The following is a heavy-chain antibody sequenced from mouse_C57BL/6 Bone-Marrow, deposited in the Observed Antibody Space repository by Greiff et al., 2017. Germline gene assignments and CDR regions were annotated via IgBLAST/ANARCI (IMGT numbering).Heavy chain of an antibody. CDR3: ARGITTVEAYYFDD. D-gene: IGHD1-1*01. V-gene: IGHV2-9-1*01. J-gene: IGHJ2*01. CDR1: GFSLTSYA. CDR2: IWTGGGT. Sequence: QVQLKQSGPGLVAPSQSLSITCTVSGFSLTSYAISWVRQPPGKGLEWLGVIWTGGGTNYNSALKSRLSISKDNSKSQVFLKMNSLQTDDTARYYCARGITTVEAYYFDDWGQGTTLTVSS.